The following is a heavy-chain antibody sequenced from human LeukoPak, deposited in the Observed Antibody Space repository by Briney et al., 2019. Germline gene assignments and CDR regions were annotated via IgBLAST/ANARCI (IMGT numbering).Heavy chain of an antibody. V-gene: IGHV3-30*03. J-gene: IGHJ4*02. Sequence: GGSLRLSCAASGFIFSRYGMHWVRQAPGKGLEWVAVVSYDGTETKYADSVKGRFTISRDNSKNTVYLQMNSLRAEDTAVYYCASRAHFWSGPGGWGQGTLVTVSS. CDR1: GFIFSRYG. CDR2: VSYDGTET. CDR3: ASRAHFWSGPGG. D-gene: IGHD3-3*02.